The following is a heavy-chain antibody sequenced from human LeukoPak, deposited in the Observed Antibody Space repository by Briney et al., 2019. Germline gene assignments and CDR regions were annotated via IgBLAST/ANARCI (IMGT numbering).Heavy chain of an antibody. D-gene: IGHD2-15*01. CDR1: GFTFSSYA. J-gene: IGHJ4*02. V-gene: IGHV3-23*01. CDR2: ISGSGGST. Sequence: GGSLRLSCAASGFTFSSYAMSWVRQAPGKGLEWVSGISGSGGSTYYADSVKGRFTISRDNSKKTLYLQMNSLTAEDTAVYYCAKDSCSGGSCYEDYWGQGTLVTVSS. CDR3: AKDSCSGGSCYEDY.